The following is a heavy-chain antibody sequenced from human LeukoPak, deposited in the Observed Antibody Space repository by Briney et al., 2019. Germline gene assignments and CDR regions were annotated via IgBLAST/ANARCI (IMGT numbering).Heavy chain of an antibody. D-gene: IGHD2-2*01. V-gene: IGHV3-7*04. Sequence: SGGSLRLSCAASGFTFSSYRMSWVHQAPGKGLEWGANIKQDGSEKYYVDSVKGRFTISRDNAKNSLYLQMKSLRAEDTAVYYCVRGCSSTSCYPFDCWGQGTLVTVSS. CDR2: IKQDGSEK. CDR3: VRGCSSTSCYPFDC. CDR1: GFTFSSYR. J-gene: IGHJ4*02.